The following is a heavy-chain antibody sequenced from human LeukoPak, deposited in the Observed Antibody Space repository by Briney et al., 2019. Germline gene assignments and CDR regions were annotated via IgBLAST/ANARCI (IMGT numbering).Heavy chain of an antibody. CDR3: ARDGVTRFGI. Sequence: GTSLRLSCAASGFPFSSYGMHWVRQAPGKGLEWVARLVYDARSDYANSVKGRFSISRDNSKNTLYLQMNSLRAEDTAVYYCARDGVTRFGIWGQGTMVTVSS. V-gene: IGHV3-33*01. CDR2: LVYDARS. D-gene: IGHD3-10*01. CDR1: GFPFSSYG. J-gene: IGHJ3*02.